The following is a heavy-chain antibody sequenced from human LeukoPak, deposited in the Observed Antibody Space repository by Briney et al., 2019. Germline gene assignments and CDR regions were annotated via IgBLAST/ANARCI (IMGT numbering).Heavy chain of an antibody. CDR1: GYSFSSYW. CDR3: TRATTGTYDY. CDR2: IYPGDSHT. V-gene: IGHV5-51*01. D-gene: IGHD1-1*01. J-gene: IGHJ4*02. Sequence: GESLKISCKGSGYSFSSYWIGWVRQMPGKGLEWMGIIYPGDSHTRYSPSFQGQVTISADKSINTAYLQWSSLKASDTAMYYCTRATTGTYDYCGQGTLVTVSS.